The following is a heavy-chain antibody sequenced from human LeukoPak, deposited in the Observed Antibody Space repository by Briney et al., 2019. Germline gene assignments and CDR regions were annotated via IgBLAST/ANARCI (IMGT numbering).Heavy chain of an antibody. Sequence: PGGSLRLSCTASGFSFTSYAMTWVRQAPGKGLEWVSGISISGSRTYYADSVKGRFTISRDNSKNTLYLQMNSLRAEDTAVYYCARPTSIAARPVSAFDIWGQGTMVTVSS. J-gene: IGHJ3*02. CDR3: ARPTSIAARPVSAFDI. V-gene: IGHV3-23*01. D-gene: IGHD6-6*01. CDR1: GFSFTSYA. CDR2: ISISGSRT.